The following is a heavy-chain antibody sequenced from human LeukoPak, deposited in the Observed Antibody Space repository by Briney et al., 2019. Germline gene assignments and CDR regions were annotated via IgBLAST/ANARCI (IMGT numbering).Heavy chain of an antibody. D-gene: IGHD3-22*01. Sequence: PSETLSLTCTVSGGSISIYYWSWIRQPAGKGLEWIGRIYTSGSTNYNPSLTSRVTMSVDTSKNQFSLKLSSVTAADTAVYYCARGCDSSGYYYYYYYMDVWGKGTTVTISS. V-gene: IGHV4-4*07. J-gene: IGHJ6*03. CDR2: IYTSGST. CDR3: ARGCDSSGYYYYYYYMDV. CDR1: GGSISIYY.